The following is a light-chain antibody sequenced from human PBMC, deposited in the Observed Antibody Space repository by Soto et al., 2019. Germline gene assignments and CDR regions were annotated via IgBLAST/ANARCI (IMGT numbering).Light chain of an antibody. CDR2: EVS. CDR1: SSDVGGYNY. Sequence: QSVLTQPASVSGSPGQSIAISCTGTSSDVGGYNYVSWYQQHPGKVPKLMIYEVSNRPSGVSTRFSGSKSGNTASLTISGLQAEDEADYYCSSYTTSSTYVFGTGTKLTVL. V-gene: IGLV2-14*01. CDR3: SSYTTSSTYV. J-gene: IGLJ1*01.